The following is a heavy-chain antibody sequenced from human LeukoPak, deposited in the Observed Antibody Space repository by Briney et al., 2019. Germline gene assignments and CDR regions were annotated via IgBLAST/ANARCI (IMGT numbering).Heavy chain of an antibody. CDR1: GFTFSDYY. J-gene: IGHJ4*02. V-gene: IGHV3-11*04. CDR2: ISTSGITI. CDR3: ARGPPIGGDFWDY. D-gene: IGHD2-21*02. Sequence: PGGSLRLSCAASGFTFSDYYMSWIRQAPGKGLEWVSYISTSGITIYYADSVKGRFTISRDNAENSLYLQMNSLRVEDTAVYYCARGPPIGGDFWDYWGQGTLVTVSS.